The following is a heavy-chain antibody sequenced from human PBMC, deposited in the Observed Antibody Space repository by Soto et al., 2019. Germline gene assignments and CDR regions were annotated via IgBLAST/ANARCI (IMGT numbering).Heavy chain of an antibody. CDR2: IYYSGST. CDR3: ARRITGTTNWFDP. D-gene: IGHD1-7*01. V-gene: IGHV4-31*03. Sequence: QVQLQESGPGLVKPSQTLSLTCTVSGGSISGGGYYWSWIRQHPGKGLEWIGYIYYSGSTYYNPSLKSRVTISVDTSKNQFSLKLSSVTAADTAVYYCARRITGTTNWFDPWGQGTLVTVSS. J-gene: IGHJ5*02. CDR1: GGSISGGGYY.